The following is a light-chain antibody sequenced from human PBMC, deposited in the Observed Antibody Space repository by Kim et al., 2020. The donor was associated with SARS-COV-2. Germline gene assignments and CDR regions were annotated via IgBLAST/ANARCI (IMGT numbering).Light chain of an antibody. Sequence: TVTHHCTLSSGRIARTYVEWYQERPGSAPTTVIFEDHHRPAGVHDRCSGSIDRSSHSASLTISRMKTEEEADDFRQSSDRRHPVVFGGGTKLTVL. CDR1: SGRIARTY. CDR3: QSSDRRHPVV. J-gene: IGLJ2*01. CDR2: EDH. V-gene: IGLV6-57*03.